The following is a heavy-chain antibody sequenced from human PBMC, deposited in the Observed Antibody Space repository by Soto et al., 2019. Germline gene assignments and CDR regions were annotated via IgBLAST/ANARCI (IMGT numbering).Heavy chain of an antibody. V-gene: IGHV3-23*01. J-gene: IGHJ4*02. CDR1: GFTFDDYA. CDR3: ANLPYVWGSYRDVTYFDY. D-gene: IGHD3-16*02. CDR2: ISASGGTT. Sequence: GALRLSCAASGFTFDDYAMHWVRQAPGKGLEWVSAISASGGTTYYADSVKGRFTISRDNSKNTLYLQMNSLRAEDTAIYYCANLPYVWGSYRDVTYFDYWGQGTLVTVSS.